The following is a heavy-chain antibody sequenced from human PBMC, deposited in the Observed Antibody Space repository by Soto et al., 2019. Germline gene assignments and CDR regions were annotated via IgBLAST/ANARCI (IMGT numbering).Heavy chain of an antibody. CDR3: AKDAVSGDGVWLLDS. J-gene: IGHJ5*02. V-gene: IGHV3-23*01. CDR2: ISYTGDST. CDR1: GFTFSNYA. D-gene: IGHD4-17*01. Sequence: PGGSLRLSCVTSGFTFSNYAMTWVRQAPGKGLEWVSAISYTGDSTKYADSVEGRFTISRDNARNTLSLHMNSLRAEDTAVYYCAKDAVSGDGVWLLDSWGQGTVVTVSS.